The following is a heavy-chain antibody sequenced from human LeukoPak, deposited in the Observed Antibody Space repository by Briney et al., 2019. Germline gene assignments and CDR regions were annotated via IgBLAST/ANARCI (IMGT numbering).Heavy chain of an antibody. CDR1: GYNFGNYW. D-gene: IGHD6-19*01. CDR2: IFPGDSHT. V-gene: IGHV5-51*01. Sequence: AESLKISCQGSGYNFGNYWIGWVRQVPGIGLEWMGIIFPGDSHTIYTPSFQGRVTISADTSISTAYLQWSSLRASDTSMYYCARRAFSSGPFDSWGQGTLVTVSS. CDR3: ARRAFSSGPFDS. J-gene: IGHJ4*02.